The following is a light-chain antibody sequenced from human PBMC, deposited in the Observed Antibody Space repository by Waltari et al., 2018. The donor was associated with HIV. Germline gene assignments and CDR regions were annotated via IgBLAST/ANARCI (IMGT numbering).Light chain of an antibody. CDR3: QQYYDYPRT. V-gene: IGKV1-8*01. Sequence: AIRMIQSPSSFSASTGDKVTITCRASQDVSTYLAWYQQKPGKAPKLLIYTASTLQSGVPSRFSGSGSGTDFTLTINCLQREDFATYYCQQYYDYPRTFGQGTKVEIK. CDR1: QDVSTY. CDR2: TAS. J-gene: IGKJ1*01.